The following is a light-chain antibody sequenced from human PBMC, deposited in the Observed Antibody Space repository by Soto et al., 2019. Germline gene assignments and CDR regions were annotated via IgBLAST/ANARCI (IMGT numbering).Light chain of an antibody. CDR3: QQYNSYYPKS. Sequence: PKTLSQTTLSXXLRVXVSIXXRXSQSISSWLAWYQQKPVKSPKLLIYEASSLEIGAPSRFSGSGSGTEFNLTISSLQPDDFATYYCQQYNSYYPKSFGQGTKVDVK. CDR1: QSISSW. J-gene: IGKJ1*01. V-gene: IGKV1-5*03. CDR2: EAS.